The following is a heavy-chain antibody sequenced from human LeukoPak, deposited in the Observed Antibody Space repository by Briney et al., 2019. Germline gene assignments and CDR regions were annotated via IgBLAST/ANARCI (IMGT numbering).Heavy chain of an antibody. D-gene: IGHD5-12*01. J-gene: IGHJ4*02. CDR1: GGSISSYY. CDR2: IYYSGST. V-gene: IGHV4-59*08. Sequence: SETLSLTCTVSGGSISSYYWSWIRQPPGKGLEWIGYIYYSGSTNYNPSLKSRVTISVDTSKNQFSLKLSSVTAADTAVYYCARRGWQPPGYYWGQGTLVTVSS. CDR3: ARRGWQPPGYY.